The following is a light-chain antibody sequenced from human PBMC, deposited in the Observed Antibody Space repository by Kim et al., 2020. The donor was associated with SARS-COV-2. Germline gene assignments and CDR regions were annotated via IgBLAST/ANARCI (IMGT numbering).Light chain of an antibody. CDR2: RDD. V-gene: IGLV10-54*01. CDR3: SAWDTSLGAWV. Sequence: QTATLTCPVNSNHVGNEGAALLLQHQGHPPKLLFHRDDNRPPWISERLSASTSGNTASLTITGLQPEDEAAYYCSAWDTSLGAWVFGGGTKLTVL. J-gene: IGLJ3*02. CDR1: SNHVGNEG.